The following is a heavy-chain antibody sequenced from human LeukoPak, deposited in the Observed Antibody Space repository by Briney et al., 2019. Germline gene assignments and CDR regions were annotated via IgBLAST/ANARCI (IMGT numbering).Heavy chain of an antibody. CDR3: ARDFWGAYRVDYFDY. V-gene: IGHV3-7*01. D-gene: IGHD3-3*01. CDR2: IKQDGSET. Sequence: GGSLRLSCAASGFTFSNYWMSGVRRAPGKGLEWVANIKQDGSETYYVDSVRGRFTISRDNAKKSLYLQMNSLRAEDTAVYYCARDFWGAYRVDYFDYRGQGTLVTVSS. CDR1: GFTFSNYW. J-gene: IGHJ4*02.